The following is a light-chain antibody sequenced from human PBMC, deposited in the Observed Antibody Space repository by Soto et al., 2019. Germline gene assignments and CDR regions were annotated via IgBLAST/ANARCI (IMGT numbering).Light chain of an antibody. CDR1: QGINNY. Sequence: DIQMTQSPSSLSASVGDSVTITCRASQGINNYLAWYQQKPGKVPVLLIYTASTLKPGVPSRFSGRGAGTGFTLTISSLQPEDFATYYCQKYDSAPRTVGQGTKVDSK. J-gene: IGKJ1*01. V-gene: IGKV1-27*01. CDR2: TAS. CDR3: QKYDSAPRT.